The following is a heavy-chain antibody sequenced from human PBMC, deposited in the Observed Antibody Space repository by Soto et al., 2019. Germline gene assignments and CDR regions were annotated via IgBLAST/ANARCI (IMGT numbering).Heavy chain of an antibody. Sequence: QLQLQESGPGLVKPSGTLSLTCTVSGGSISRSGYYWGWIRQPPGKGLGWIGSLYYSGSTYYNPSLKGQVTISVDTSKNQFSLKLSSVTAADTAVYYCATKGYCSGGSCYSTYYYYYMDVWGKGTTVTVSS. J-gene: IGHJ6*03. V-gene: IGHV4-39*01. CDR1: GGSISRSGYY. CDR3: ATKGYCSGGSCYSTYYYYYMDV. CDR2: LYYSGST. D-gene: IGHD2-15*01.